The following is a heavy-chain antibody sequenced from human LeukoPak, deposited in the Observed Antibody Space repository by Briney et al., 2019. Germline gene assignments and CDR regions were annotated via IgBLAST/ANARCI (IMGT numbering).Heavy chain of an antibody. Sequence: ASVKVSCKASGYSFTSYYLHWVRQAPGQGLEWMGIINPSGGSTSYAQKFQGRVNMTRDTSTSTVYMEVSSLRSEDTAVYYCARDWTTPYGMDVWGQGTTVTVSS. V-gene: IGHV1-46*01. CDR3: ARDWTTPYGMDV. CDR1: GYSFTSYY. D-gene: IGHD3/OR15-3a*01. CDR2: INPSGGST. J-gene: IGHJ6*02.